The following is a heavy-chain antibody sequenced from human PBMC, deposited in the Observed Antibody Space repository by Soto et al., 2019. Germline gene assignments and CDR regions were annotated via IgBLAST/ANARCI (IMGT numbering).Heavy chain of an antibody. D-gene: IGHD4-17*01. V-gene: IGHV3-48*01. CDR3: AKDSTVTLSPGSETHTYYYYGMDV. CDR1: GFTFSSYS. J-gene: IGHJ6*02. Sequence: PGGSLRLSCAASGFTFSSYSMNWVRKAPGKGLEWVSYISSSSSTIYYADSVKGRFTISRDNSKNTLYLQMNSLRAEDTAVYYCAKDSTVTLSPGSETHTYYYYGMDVWGQGTTVTVSS. CDR2: ISSSSSTI.